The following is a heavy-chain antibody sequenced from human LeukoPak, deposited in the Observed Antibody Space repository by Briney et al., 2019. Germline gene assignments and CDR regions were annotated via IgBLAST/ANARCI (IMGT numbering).Heavy chain of an antibody. Sequence: GSLRLSCAASGFTFSSYCMHWVRQAPGKGLEWVAVIWYDGSNKYYADSVKGRFTISRDNSKNTLYLQMNSLRAEDTAVYYCARLMGGGSSWYAIDYWGQGTLVTVSS. CDR1: GFTFSSYC. D-gene: IGHD6-13*01. V-gene: IGHV3-33*01. J-gene: IGHJ4*02. CDR3: ARLMGGGSSWYAIDY. CDR2: IWYDGSNK.